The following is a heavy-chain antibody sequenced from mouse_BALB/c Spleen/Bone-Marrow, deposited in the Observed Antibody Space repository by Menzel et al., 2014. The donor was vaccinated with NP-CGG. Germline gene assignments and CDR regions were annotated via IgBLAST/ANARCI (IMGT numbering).Heavy chain of an antibody. D-gene: IGHD2-1*01. Sequence: EVKLVESGAELVKPGASVKSSCTASGFNIKDTYMHWVKQRPEQGLEWIGRIDPANGNAKYDPKFQGKATITADTSSNTAYLQLSSLTSEDTAVYYCARVYPNAMDYWGQGTSVTVSS. CDR3: ARVYPNAMDY. V-gene: IGHV14-3*02. J-gene: IGHJ4*01. CDR2: IDPANGNA. CDR1: GFNIKDTY.